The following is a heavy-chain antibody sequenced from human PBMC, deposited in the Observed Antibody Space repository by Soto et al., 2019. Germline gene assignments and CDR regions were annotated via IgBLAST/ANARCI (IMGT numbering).Heavy chain of an antibody. CDR3: ARVGGWYVPDY. Sequence: QVQLVQSGAEEKKPGASVKISCKASGYTFTSYAMHWVRQAPGQRLEWMGWINAGNGNTKYSQKFQGRVTITRDTSASTAYMELSSLRSEDTAVYYCARVGGWYVPDYWGQGTLVTVSS. J-gene: IGHJ4*02. V-gene: IGHV1-3*05. D-gene: IGHD6-19*01. CDR1: GYTFTSYA. CDR2: INAGNGNT.